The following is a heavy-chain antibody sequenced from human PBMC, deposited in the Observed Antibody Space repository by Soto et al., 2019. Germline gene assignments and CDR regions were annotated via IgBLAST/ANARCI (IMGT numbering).Heavy chain of an antibody. CDR1: GGSISSSSYY. Sequence: TLSLTCTVSGGSISSSSYYWGWIRQPPGKGLEWIGSIYYSGSTYYNPSLKSRVTISVDTSKNQFSLKLSSVTAADTAVYYCARHYYDSSLDSWFGPWGQGTLVTVSS. V-gene: IGHV4-39*01. CDR2: IYYSGST. D-gene: IGHD3-22*01. J-gene: IGHJ5*02. CDR3: ARHYYDSSLDSWFGP.